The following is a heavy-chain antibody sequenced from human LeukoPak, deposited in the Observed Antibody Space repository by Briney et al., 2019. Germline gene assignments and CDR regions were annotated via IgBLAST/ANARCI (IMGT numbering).Heavy chain of an antibody. J-gene: IGHJ4*02. D-gene: IGHD5-18*01. CDR2: IRSKAYGGTT. CDR1: GFTFGDYA. V-gene: IGHV3-49*03. CDR3: TRGDRQLWLPPDY. Sequence: GGSLRLSCTASGFTFGDYAMSWFRQAPGKGLEWVGFIRSKAYGGTTEYAASVKGRFTISRDDSKSIAYLLMNSLKTEDTAVYYCTRGDRQLWLPPDYWGQGTLVTVSS.